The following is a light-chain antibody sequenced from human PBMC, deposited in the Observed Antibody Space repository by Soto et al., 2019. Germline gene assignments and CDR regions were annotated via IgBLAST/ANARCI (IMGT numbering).Light chain of an antibody. V-gene: IGLV3-1*01. Sequence: SYELTQPPSVSVSPGQTASITCSGDKLGDKYACWYQQKPGQSPVLVIYQDSKRPSGIPERFSGYNSGNTATLTISGTQAMDEADSYCQAWDSSTDVFGTGTKLTVL. CDR1: KLGDKY. J-gene: IGLJ1*01. CDR2: QDS. CDR3: QAWDSSTDV.